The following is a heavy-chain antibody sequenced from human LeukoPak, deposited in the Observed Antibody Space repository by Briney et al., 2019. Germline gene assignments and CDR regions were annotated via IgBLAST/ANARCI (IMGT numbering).Heavy chain of an antibody. CDR1: GGSISSYY. Sequence: SETLSLTCTVSGGSISSYYWSWIRQPAGKGLEWIGRIYTSGSTNYNPSLKSRVTISVDTSKNQFSLKLSSVTAADTAVYYCARVGPSARRPPYYMDVWGKGTTVTVSS. CDR3: ARVGPSARRPPYYMDV. D-gene: IGHD3-10*01. V-gene: IGHV4-4*07. CDR2: IYTSGST. J-gene: IGHJ6*03.